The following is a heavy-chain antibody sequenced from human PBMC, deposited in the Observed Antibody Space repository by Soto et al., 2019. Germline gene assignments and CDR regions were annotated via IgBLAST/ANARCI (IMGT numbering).Heavy chain of an antibody. V-gene: IGHV3-23*01. CDR1: GFTFNSYA. J-gene: IGHJ3*02. CDR2: IRVSGGST. CDR3: AKEYSSSVFSNDAFDI. D-gene: IGHD6-6*01. Sequence: EVQLLESGGGLVQPGGSRRLSCAASGFTFNSYAMPWVRQAPGKGLEWVSAIRVSGGSTYYADSVKGGFTISRDNSKNTLYLQMNSLRAEDTAVYYCAKEYSSSVFSNDAFDIWGQGTMVTVSS.